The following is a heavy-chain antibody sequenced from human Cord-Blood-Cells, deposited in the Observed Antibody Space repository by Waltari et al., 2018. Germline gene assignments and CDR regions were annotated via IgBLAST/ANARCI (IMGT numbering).Heavy chain of an antibody. J-gene: IGHJ3*02. Sequence: EVQLVETGGGLIQPGGSLRLSCAASGFTVSSNYMSWVRQAPGKGLEWVSVIYSGGSTYDADGVEGRFTISRDKSKNTLDLQMNSLRAEDTAVYYCARDMQQLVRGAFDIWGQGTMVTVSS. D-gene: IGHD6-6*01. CDR3: ARDMQQLVRGAFDI. CDR2: IYSGGST. V-gene: IGHV3-53*02. CDR1: GFTVSSNY.